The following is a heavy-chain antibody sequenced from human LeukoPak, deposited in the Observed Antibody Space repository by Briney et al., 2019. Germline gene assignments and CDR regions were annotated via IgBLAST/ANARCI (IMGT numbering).Heavy chain of an antibody. CDR3: AKGGAYYDILTGSEIYYFDY. CDR1: GFTFSSYA. J-gene: IGHJ4*02. Sequence: GGSLRLSCAASGFTFSSYAMSWVRQAPGKGLEWVSAISSSGGSTYYADSVKGRFTISRDNSKNTLYLQMNSLRAEDTAVYYCAKGGAYYDILTGSEIYYFDYWGQGTLVTVSS. CDR2: ISSSGGST. V-gene: IGHV3-23*01. D-gene: IGHD3-9*01.